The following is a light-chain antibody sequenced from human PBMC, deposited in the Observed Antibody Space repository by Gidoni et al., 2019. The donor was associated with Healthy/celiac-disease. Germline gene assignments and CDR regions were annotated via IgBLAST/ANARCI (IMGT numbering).Light chain of an antibody. Sequence: IVMTQSPATLSVSPGERATLSCRASQSVSSNLAWYQQKPGQAPRLLIYGASTRATGIPARFSGSGSGTEFTLTLSSLQSEDFAVYYCQQYNNWPQTFGQGTKVEIK. CDR2: GAS. CDR1: QSVSSN. J-gene: IGKJ1*01. V-gene: IGKV3-15*01. CDR3: QQYNNWPQT.